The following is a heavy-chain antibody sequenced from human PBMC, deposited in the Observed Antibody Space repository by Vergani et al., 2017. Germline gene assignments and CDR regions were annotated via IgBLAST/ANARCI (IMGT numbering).Heavy chain of an antibody. CDR3: ARDRSDDSSAGHP. Sequence: EVQLVESGGGLVQPGGSLRLSCAASGFTFSSYEMNWVRQAPGKGLEWVSYISSSGSTIYYADSVKGRFTISRDNAKNSLYLQMNSLRAEDTAVYYCARDRSDDSSAGHPWGQGTLVTVSS. J-gene: IGHJ5*02. CDR1: GFTFSSYE. V-gene: IGHV3-48*03. D-gene: IGHD3-22*01. CDR2: ISSSGSTI.